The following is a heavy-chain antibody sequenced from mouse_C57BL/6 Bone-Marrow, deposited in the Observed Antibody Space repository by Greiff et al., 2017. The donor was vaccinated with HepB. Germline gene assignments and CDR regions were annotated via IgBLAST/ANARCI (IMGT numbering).Heavy chain of an antibody. D-gene: IGHD1-1*01. J-gene: IGHJ2*01. CDR1: GFTFSSYA. V-gene: IGHV5-4*03. CDR3: ARGTVRDYFDY. CDR2: ISDGGSYT. Sequence: EVKVVESGGGLVKPGGSLKLSCAASGFTFSSYAMSWVRQTPEKRLEWVATISDGGSYTYYPDNVKGRFTISRDNAKNNLYLQMSHLKSEDTAMYYCARGTVRDYFDYWGQGTTLTVSS.